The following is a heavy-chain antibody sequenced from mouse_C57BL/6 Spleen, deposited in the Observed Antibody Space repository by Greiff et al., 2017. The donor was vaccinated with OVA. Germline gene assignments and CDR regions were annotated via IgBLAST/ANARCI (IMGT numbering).Heavy chain of an antibody. V-gene: IGHV5-6*01. J-gene: IGHJ2*01. CDR2: ISSGGSYT. Sequence: EVKLMESGGDLVKPGGSLKLSCAASGFTFSSYGMSWVSQTPDKRLEWVGTISSGGSYTNYPDSVKGRFTISRDNAKNTLYLQMSSLKTEDTAMYYCATPSGSSYYFDYWGQGTTLTVSS. CDR1: GFTFSSYG. CDR3: ATPSGSSYYFDY. D-gene: IGHD1-1*01.